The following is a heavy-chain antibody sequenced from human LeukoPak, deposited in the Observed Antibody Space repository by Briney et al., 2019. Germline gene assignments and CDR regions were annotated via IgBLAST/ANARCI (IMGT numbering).Heavy chain of an antibody. J-gene: IGHJ4*02. CDR1: GFTFSTYW. Sequence: GGSLRLSCAASGFTFSTYWVSWVRQAPGKGLEWVANIKQDGSEKYYVDSVKGRFTISRDNAKNSLYLQMNSLRAEDTAVYYCARDQWWQLIAVAITSYFDCWGQGTLVTVSS. V-gene: IGHV3-7*01. CDR3: ARDQWWQLIAVAITSYFDC. D-gene: IGHD6-19*01. CDR2: IKQDGSEK.